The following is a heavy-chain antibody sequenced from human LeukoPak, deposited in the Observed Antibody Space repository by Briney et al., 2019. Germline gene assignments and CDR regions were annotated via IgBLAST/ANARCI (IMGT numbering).Heavy chain of an antibody. CDR3: ADIGGGGSNTR. CDR1: GFTFSSYA. D-gene: IGHD2-15*01. J-gene: IGHJ1*01. V-gene: IGHV3-72*01. Sequence: PGGSLRLSCAASGFTFSSYAMSWVRQAPGKGLEWVGLIRKKSDRYTTEYAASVKGRFTISRDDSTNSVYLQMSSPKSEDTAVYYCADIGGGGSNTRWGEGTVVTVSS. CDR2: IRKKSDRYTT.